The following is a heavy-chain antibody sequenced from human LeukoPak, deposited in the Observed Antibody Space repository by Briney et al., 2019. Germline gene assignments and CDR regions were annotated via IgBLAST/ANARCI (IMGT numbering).Heavy chain of an antibody. D-gene: IGHD3-9*01. V-gene: IGHV4-59*10. J-gene: IGHJ4*02. CDR1: GGSSSGYY. CDR3: ARGLRYFDWLPQYYFDY. Sequence: SETLSLTCAVYGGSSSGYYWSWIRQPAGKGLEWIGRIYTSGSTNYNPSLKSRVTISVDTSKNQFSLKLSSVTAADTAVYYCARGLRYFDWLPQYYFDYWGQGTLVTVSS. CDR2: IYTSGST.